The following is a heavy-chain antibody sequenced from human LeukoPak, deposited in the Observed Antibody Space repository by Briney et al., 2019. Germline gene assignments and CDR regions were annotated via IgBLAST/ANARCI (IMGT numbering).Heavy chain of an antibody. CDR3: ARDPGSSNGMDV. V-gene: IGHV4-59*01. D-gene: IGHD6-13*01. CDR1: SGSMSSYF. CDR2: IYYSGTT. J-gene: IGHJ6*03. Sequence: SETLSLTCTVSSGSMSSYFWSWIRQSPGKGLEWIGYIYYSGTTNYNPSLKSRVTISVDTSKNQFSLKLSSVTAADTAVYYCARDPGSSNGMDVWGKGTTVTVSS.